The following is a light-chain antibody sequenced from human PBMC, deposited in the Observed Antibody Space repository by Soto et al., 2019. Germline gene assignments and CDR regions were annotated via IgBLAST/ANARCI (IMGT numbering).Light chain of an antibody. V-gene: IGKV1-6*01. Sequence: AIQMTQSPSSLSASVGDKVTITCRASHGIGIDLGWYQQKPGKAPKLLIYSASTLQSGVPSRFSGSRSGTNFTLTITGLQPDDFATYYCLQDYTYPRTFGQGTKVEI. CDR3: LQDYTYPRT. CDR1: HGIGID. CDR2: SAS. J-gene: IGKJ1*01.